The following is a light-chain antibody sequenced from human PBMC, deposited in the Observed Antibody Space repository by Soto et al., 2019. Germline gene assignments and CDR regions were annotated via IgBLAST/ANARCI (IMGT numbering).Light chain of an antibody. CDR1: QSVSTYY. CDR2: GTS. CDR3: QQYSGSVT. J-gene: IGKJ4*01. Sequence: ETVLTQSPGTLSLSPGERATLSCRASQSVSTYYLARYQQKPGQAPRLLVYGTSTRATGIPDRFSGSGSWTDFTLTISRLEPEDFAVYYCQQYSGSVTFGGGTKVDIK. V-gene: IGKV3-20*01.